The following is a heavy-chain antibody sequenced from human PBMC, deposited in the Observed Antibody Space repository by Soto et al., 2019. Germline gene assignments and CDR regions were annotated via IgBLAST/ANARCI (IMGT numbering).Heavy chain of an antibody. CDR3: ARDHRTRYSSSWYLNWFDP. J-gene: IGHJ5*02. V-gene: IGHV1-69*13. CDR2: IIPIFGTA. D-gene: IGHD6-13*01. CDR1: GGTFSIYV. Sequence: ASVKVASTSSGGTFSIYVISWVLKNPGQGLEWMGGIIPIFGTANYAQKFQGRVTITADESTSTAYMELSSLRSEDTAVYYCARDHRTRYSSSWYLNWFDPWGQGTLVTVSS.